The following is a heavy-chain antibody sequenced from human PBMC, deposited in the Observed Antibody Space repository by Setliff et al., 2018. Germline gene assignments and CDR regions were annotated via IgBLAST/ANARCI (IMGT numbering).Heavy chain of an antibody. CDR2: ISAYDGDT. D-gene: IGHD2-15*01. V-gene: IGHV1-18*01. J-gene: IGHJ3*02. CDR3: ARPGLYCSGGSCYGDDAFDI. CDR1: GYTFTSYG. Sequence: ASVKVSCKASGYTFTSYGISRVRQAPGQGLEWMGWISAYDGDTNYAQKLQGRVTMTTDTSTTTAYMELRSLRSDDTAVYYCARPGLYCSGGSCYGDDAFDIWGQGTMVTVSS.